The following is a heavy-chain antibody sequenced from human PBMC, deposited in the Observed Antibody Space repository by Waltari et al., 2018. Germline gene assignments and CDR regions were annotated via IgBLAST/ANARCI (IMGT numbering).Heavy chain of an antibody. CDR1: GFTFSSYW. J-gene: IGHJ6*02. D-gene: IGHD1-26*01. V-gene: IGHV3-74*01. CDR3: ARDSAGATGDYYYGMDV. Sequence: EVQLVESGGGLVQPGGSLRLSCAASGFTFSSYWMHWVRQAPGKGLVWVSRINSDGSSTSYADSGKGRFTISRDNAKNTLYLQMNSLRAEDTAVYYCARDSAGATGDYYYGMDVWGQGTTVTVSS. CDR2: INSDGSST.